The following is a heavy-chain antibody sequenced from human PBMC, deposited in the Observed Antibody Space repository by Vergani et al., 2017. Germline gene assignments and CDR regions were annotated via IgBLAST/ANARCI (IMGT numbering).Heavy chain of an antibody. CDR1: GGTFSSYT. J-gene: IGHJ4*02. V-gene: IGHV1-69*08. Sequence: QVQLVQSGAEVKKPGSSVKVSCKASGGTFSSYTISWVRQAPGQGLEWMGRIIPILGIANYAQQLQGRVTMTTDTSTSTAYMELRSLRSDDTAVYYCARDSRGYCSSTSCPTHDYWGQGTLVTVSS. D-gene: IGHD2-2*01. CDR3: ARDSRGYCSSTSCPTHDY. CDR2: IIPILGIA.